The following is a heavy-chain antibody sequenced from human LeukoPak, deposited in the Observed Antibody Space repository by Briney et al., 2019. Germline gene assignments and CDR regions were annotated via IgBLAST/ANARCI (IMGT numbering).Heavy chain of an antibody. J-gene: IGHJ4*02. CDR2: ISGSGGST. CDR1: GFTFSTYA. CDR3: AKERSLEIAVAGTIFDY. Sequence: GGSLRLSCAASGFTFSTYAMSWARQAPGKGLEWVSGISGSGGSTYYADSVKGRFTISRDNSKNTLYLQMSSLKAEDTAVYYCAKERSLEIAVAGTIFDYWGQGTLVTVSS. D-gene: IGHD6-19*01. V-gene: IGHV3-23*01.